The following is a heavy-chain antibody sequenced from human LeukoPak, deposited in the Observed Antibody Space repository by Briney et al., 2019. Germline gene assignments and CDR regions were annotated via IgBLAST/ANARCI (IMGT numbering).Heavy chain of an antibody. CDR1: GGSISSGGYY. CDR3: ARIHRYCSGGACYVLDN. Sequence: SETLSLTCTVSGGSISSGGYYWSWIRQHPGKGLEWIGYIYYSGSTYYNPSLKSRVTISVDTSKNQFSLQLSSVTAADTAVYYCARIHRYCSGGACYVLDNWGQGTLVAVSS. V-gene: IGHV4-31*03. CDR2: IYYSGST. J-gene: IGHJ4*02. D-gene: IGHD2-15*01.